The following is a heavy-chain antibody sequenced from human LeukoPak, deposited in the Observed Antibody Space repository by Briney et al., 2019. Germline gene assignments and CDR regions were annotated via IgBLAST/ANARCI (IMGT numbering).Heavy chain of an antibody. J-gene: IGHJ6*02. V-gene: IGHV3-23*01. CDR3: AKGGVGDFWSGPYYYGMDV. CDR1: GFTFSSYA. D-gene: IGHD3-3*01. CDR2: ISGSGGST. Sequence: PGGSLRLSCAASGFTFSSYAMSWVRQAPGKGLVWVSAISGSGGSTYYADSVKGRFTISRDNSKNTLYLQMNSLRAEDTAVYYCAKGGVGDFWSGPYYYGMDVWGQGTTVTVSS.